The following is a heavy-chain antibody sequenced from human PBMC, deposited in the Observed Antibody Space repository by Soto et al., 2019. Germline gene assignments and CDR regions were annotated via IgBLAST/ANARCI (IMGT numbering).Heavy chain of an antibody. CDR2: ISYDGSNK. CDR3: AKQAYSGNSLGVFDI. J-gene: IGHJ3*02. CDR1: GFTFNNYG. D-gene: IGHD1-26*01. V-gene: IGHV3-30*18. Sequence: QVQLVESGGGVVQPGRSLRLACAASGFTFNNYGIHWVRQAPGKGLEWVGVISYDGSNKYYADSVKGRFTISRDNSKNTLFLQMNSLRAEDTAMYYCAKQAYSGNSLGVFDIWGQGTMVTVSS.